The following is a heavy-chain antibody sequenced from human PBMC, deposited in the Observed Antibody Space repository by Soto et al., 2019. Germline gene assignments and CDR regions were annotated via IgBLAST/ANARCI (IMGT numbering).Heavy chain of an antibody. D-gene: IGHD3-9*01. J-gene: IGHJ4*02. V-gene: IGHV3-48*02. CDR3: VREDILGVRSFDY. CDR2: ISSGSKTI. CDR1: GFTFSGYS. Sequence: GGSLRLSCAASGFTFSGYSVNWVRQAPGKGVEWVSYISSGSKTIYYAESVKGRFTVSRDNARNSQYLQMNSLRDEDTAVYYCVREDILGVRSFDYWGQGTLVTVSS.